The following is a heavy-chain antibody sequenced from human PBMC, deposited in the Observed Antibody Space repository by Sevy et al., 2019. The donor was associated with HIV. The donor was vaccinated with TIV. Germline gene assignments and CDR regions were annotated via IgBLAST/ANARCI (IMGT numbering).Heavy chain of an antibody. CDR1: GLTFSSCG. V-gene: IGHV3-30*18. D-gene: IGHD5-12*01. Sequence: GGSLSLSCEASGLTFSSCGMHRVRQAPGKGLGWVAVISYDGINKDYVDSVKGRLTISRDNSENTLYLQMNSLRAEDTAVYFCAEDRGVATGSFYYYGMDVWGQGTTVTVSS. CDR3: AEDRGVATGSFYYYGMDV. CDR2: ISYDGINK. J-gene: IGHJ6*02.